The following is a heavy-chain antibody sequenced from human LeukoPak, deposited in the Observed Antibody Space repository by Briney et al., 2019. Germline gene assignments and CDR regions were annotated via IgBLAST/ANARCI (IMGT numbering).Heavy chain of an antibody. V-gene: IGHV3-49*04. D-gene: IGHD5-24*01. CDR3: SRGPINLWLYDGMDV. Sequence: GGSQTPLWTGVGFIFGVLAMTCARQDARECLGWLGFIRIKAYGATTEYAASVRGRFTISRDDSRGIVYLQMDSLRREDTAVYYCSRGPINLWLYDGMDVWGQGTTVTVSS. CDR2: IRIKAYGATT. CDR1: GFIFGVLA. J-gene: IGHJ6*02.